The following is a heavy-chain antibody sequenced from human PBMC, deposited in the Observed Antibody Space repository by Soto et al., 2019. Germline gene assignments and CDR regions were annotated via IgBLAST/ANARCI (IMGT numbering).Heavy chain of an antibody. CDR1: GYTFTSYG. V-gene: IGHV1-18*01. Sequence: ASVKVSCKASGYTFTSYGITWVRQAPGQGLEWMGWVSAYNGNTNYAQKLQGRVSMITDTSTSTAYMELRSLRSDDTAVYFCARELDPYYGGNSLSLDYWGQGTLVTVSS. J-gene: IGHJ4*02. CDR2: VSAYNGNT. D-gene: IGHD4-17*01. CDR3: ARELDPYYGGNSLSLDY.